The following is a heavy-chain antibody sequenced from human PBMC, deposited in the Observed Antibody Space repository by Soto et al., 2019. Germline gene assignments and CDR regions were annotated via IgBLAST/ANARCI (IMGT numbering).Heavy chain of an antibody. Sequence: QVQLVQSGAEVKKPGASVKVSCKTSGYTFTEYDVTWVRQATGQGLEWMGWMSPNSDNIGYVQKFQGRLTMTRNTSTSTAYMELSSLRAEDTAVYYCARLASPGQYYYRDVWGTGTTVTIS. CDR1: GYTFTEYD. CDR3: ARLASPGQYYYRDV. CDR2: MSPNSDNI. J-gene: IGHJ6*03. V-gene: IGHV1-8*01.